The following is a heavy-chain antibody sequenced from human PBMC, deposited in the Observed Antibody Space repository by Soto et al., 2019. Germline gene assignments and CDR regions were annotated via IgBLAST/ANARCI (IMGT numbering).Heavy chain of an antibody. CDR3: ARGGVKGTTSRGQVYN. CDR2: ISSSGDST. Sequence: QVQVVESGGGLVKPGGSLRLSCAASGFTFSDYYMSWIRQAPGKGLEWVSFISSSGDSTKYADSVKGRFTISRDNAKNSLYLQLNSLRAEDTAVYYCARGGVKGTTSRGQVYNCGQGTRVTVSS. D-gene: IGHD1-7*01. CDR1: GFTFSDYY. J-gene: IGHJ4*02. V-gene: IGHV3-11*06.